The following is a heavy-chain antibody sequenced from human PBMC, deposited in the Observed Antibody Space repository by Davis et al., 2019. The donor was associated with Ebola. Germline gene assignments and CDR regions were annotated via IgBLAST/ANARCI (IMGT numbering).Heavy chain of an antibody. CDR3: ARDLARGGYSPFDY. Sequence: GESLKISCAASGFTFSSYSMNWVSQAPGKGLEWVSSISSSSSYIYYADSVKGRFTISRDNAKNSLYLQMNSLRAEDTAVYYCARDLARGGYSPFDYWGQGTLVTVSS. CDR1: GFTFSSYS. J-gene: IGHJ4*02. CDR2: ISSSSSYI. D-gene: IGHD5-24*01. V-gene: IGHV3-21*01.